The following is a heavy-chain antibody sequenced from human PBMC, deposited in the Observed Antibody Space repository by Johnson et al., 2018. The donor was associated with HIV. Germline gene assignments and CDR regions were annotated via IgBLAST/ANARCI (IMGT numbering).Heavy chain of an antibody. CDR1: GFTFSDYY. J-gene: IGHJ3*02. D-gene: IGHD3-9*01. Sequence: QVQLVESGGGLVQPGGSLRLSCAASGFTFSDYYMSWIRQAPGKGLEWVSYISSSGSTIYYADSVKGRFTISRDNAKNSLSLQMNSLRAEDTAIYYCAREEGSDILTRGDAFDIWGQGTMVTVSS. CDR2: ISSSGSTI. CDR3: AREEGSDILTRGDAFDI. V-gene: IGHV3-11*04.